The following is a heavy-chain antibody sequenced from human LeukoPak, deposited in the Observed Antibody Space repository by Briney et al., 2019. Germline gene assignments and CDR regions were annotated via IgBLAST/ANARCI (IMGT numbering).Heavy chain of an antibody. V-gene: IGHV4-4*07. CDR1: GGSISSYY. D-gene: IGHD3-22*01. CDR3: ARFYDSSGYYPENWFDP. J-gene: IGHJ5*02. CDR2: IYTSGST. Sequence: PSETLSLTCTVSGGSISSYYWSWIRQPAGKGLEWIGRIYTSGSTNYNPSLKSRVTISVDKSKNQFSLKLSSVTAADTAVYYCARFYDSSGYYPENWFDPWGQGTLVTVSS.